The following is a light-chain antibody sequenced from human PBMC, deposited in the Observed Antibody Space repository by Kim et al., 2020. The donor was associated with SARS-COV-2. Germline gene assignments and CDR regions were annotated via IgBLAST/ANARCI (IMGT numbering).Light chain of an antibody. V-gene: IGKV1-5*03. CDR3: QQYNTSPRT. CDR1: QSINVY. CDR2: RAS. Sequence: ASVGDSVSFTCRASQSINVYLAWYQQKPGQAPNLLIYRASSLQSGVPSRFSAFGSGTDFTLTISSLQPDDFATYYCQQYNTSPRTFGQGTKVDIK. J-gene: IGKJ1*01.